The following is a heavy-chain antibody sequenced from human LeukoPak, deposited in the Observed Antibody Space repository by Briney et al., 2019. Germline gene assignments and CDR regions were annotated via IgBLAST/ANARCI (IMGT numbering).Heavy chain of an antibody. D-gene: IGHD3-22*01. CDR3: ARGTYYYDSSGYYYFDY. Sequence: SETLSLTCTVSGGSISSYYWSWIRQPAGKGLEWIGRIYTSGSTNYNPSLKSRVTMSVDTSKDQFSLKLSSVTAADTAVYYCARGTYYYDSSGYYYFDYWGQGTLVTVSS. V-gene: IGHV4-4*07. CDR1: GGSISSYY. J-gene: IGHJ4*02. CDR2: IYTSGST.